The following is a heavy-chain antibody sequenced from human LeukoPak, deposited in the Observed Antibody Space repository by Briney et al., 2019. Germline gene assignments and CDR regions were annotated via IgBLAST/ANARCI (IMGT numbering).Heavy chain of an antibody. CDR2: IYTTGST. J-gene: IGHJ4*02. D-gene: IGHD6-13*01. CDR3: ARGIAAAAKQGGFDY. Sequence: SETLSLTCTVSGGSISSYYWSWIRQPAGKGLEWVGRIYTTGSTSYNPSLKSRVTMSVDTSNNQFSLKLSSVTAADTALYYCARGIAAAAKQGGFDYWGQGTLVTVSS. CDR1: GGSISSYY. V-gene: IGHV4-4*07.